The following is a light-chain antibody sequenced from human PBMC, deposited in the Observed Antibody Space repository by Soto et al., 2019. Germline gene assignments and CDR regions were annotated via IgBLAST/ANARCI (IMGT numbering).Light chain of an antibody. J-gene: IGKJ5*01. CDR1: QSISSY. CDR3: QQYDNLPPFT. Sequence: DIQMTQSPSSLSASVGDGVTITCRASQSISSYVSRYQQKPGKAPKLLNYDASNLETGVPSRFSGSGSGTDFTFTISSLQPEDIATYYCQQYDNLPPFTFGQGTRLEIK. CDR2: DAS. V-gene: IGKV1-33*01.